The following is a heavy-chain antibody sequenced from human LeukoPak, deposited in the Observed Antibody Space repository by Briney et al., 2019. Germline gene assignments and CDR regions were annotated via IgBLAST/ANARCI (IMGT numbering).Heavy chain of an antibody. CDR2: ISAYNGNT. Sequence: ASVKVSCKASGYTFTSYGISWVRQAPGQGLEWMGWISAYNGNTNYAQKLQGRVTMTTDTSTSTAYMELRSLRSDDTAVYYFARDYFAMVRGVIITPLGYWGQGTLVTVSS. CDR3: ARDYFAMVRGVIITPLGY. CDR1: GYTFTSYG. J-gene: IGHJ4*02. D-gene: IGHD3-10*01. V-gene: IGHV1-18*01.